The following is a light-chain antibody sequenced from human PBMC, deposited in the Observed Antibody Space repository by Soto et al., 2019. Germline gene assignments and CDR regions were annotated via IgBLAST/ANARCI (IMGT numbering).Light chain of an antibody. CDR2: DAS. J-gene: IGKJ1*01. V-gene: IGKV3-11*01. CDR1: QSVSSY. Sequence: EIVLTQSPATLSLSPGERATLSCRASQSVSSYLAWYQQKPGQAPRLLIYDASNRATGIPARFSGSGSGTEFTLTISSLEPEDFAVYYCQQYGSSRTFGQGTKVDIK. CDR3: QQYGSSRT.